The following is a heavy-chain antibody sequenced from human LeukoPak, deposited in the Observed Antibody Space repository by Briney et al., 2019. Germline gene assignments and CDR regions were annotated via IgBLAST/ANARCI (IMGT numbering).Heavy chain of an antibody. CDR2: ISSSSSYI. CDR1: GFTFSSYW. J-gene: IGHJ4*02. CDR3: ARSMRDVYNPPDY. Sequence: GGSLRLSCAGSGFTFSSYWMHWVRQAPGKGLEWVSSISSSSSYIYYADSVKGRFTISRDNAKNSLYLQMNSLRAEDTAVYFCARSMRDVYNPPDYWGQGTLVTVSS. D-gene: IGHD5-24*01. V-gene: IGHV3-21*04.